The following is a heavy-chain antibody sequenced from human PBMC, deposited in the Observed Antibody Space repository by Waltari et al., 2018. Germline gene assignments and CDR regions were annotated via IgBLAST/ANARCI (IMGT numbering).Heavy chain of an antibody. J-gene: IGHJ4*02. CDR2: SRYRAQGYST. CDR1: GFSISAYY. Sequence: VRLVESGGTVVQPGGPLRLSCTASGFSISAYYMDWLRQAPGKGLEWVGRSRYRAQGYSTEYGASVEGRFTILRDEAKNSLYLQMDRLRPEDTAVYFCSRAVFSSGYYFLDHWGQGTPVMVSS. D-gene: IGHD3-22*01. CDR3: SRAVFSSGYYFLDH. V-gene: IGHV3-72*01.